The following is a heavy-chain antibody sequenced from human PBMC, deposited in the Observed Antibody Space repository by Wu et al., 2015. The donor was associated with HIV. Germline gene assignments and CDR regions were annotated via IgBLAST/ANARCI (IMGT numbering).Heavy chain of an antibody. CDR2: IIPMFGQP. CDR3: ARGGVYGVNVGDYSYYYYIDV. V-gene: IGHV1-69*05. J-gene: IGHJ6*03. CDR1: GGSFSDFA. Sequence: QVQLMQSGAEVKRPGSSVKVSCKTSGGSFSDFAISWVRQAPGQGPEWVGAIIPMFGQPSYSQNFQGRVTITTDESTRTAYMELRSLRSDDTAMYYCARGGVYGVNVGDYSYYYYIDVWGKGTTVTVSS. D-gene: IGHD4-23*01.